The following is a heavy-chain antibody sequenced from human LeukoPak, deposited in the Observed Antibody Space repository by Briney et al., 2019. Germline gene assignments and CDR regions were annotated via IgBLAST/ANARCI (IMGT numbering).Heavy chain of an antibody. CDR3: GNQRREYSSRFDY. CDR1: GGSISSHY. J-gene: IGHJ4*02. Sequence: PSETLSLTCTVSGGSISSHYWSWIRQPPGKGLEWIGYIYYSGSTNYNPSLKSRVTISVDTSKHQFSLKLSSVTAADTAVYYCGNQRREYSSRFDYWGQGTLVTVSS. D-gene: IGHD6-6*01. CDR2: IYYSGST. V-gene: IGHV4-59*11.